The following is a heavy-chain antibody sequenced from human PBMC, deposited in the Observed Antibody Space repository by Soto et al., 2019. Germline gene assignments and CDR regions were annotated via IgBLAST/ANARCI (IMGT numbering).Heavy chain of an antibody. V-gene: IGHV1-69*01. CDR2: IIPMFGIP. J-gene: IGHJ3*01. Sequence: QVQLVQSGAEVKKPGSSVKVSCKASGGTLNKHAITWVRRAPGQGLEWLGGIIPMFGIPNYPQKFQGRVTIPGDDSTNTSHREWHSLTSDDAAVYYCARGGTSGWLKGAYDVWGQGTMATVSS. CDR1: GGTLNKHA. CDR3: ARGGTSGWLKGAYDV. D-gene: IGHD6-13*01.